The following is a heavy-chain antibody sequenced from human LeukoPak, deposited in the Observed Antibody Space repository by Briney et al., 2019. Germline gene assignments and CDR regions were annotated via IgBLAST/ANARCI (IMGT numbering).Heavy chain of an antibody. CDR3: ARKSYYDSYQHAFDI. CDR2: VYPGDSGA. D-gene: IGHD3-22*01. Sequence: GESLKISCKGSGYLFSTSWIAWVRQMPGKGLEWMGIVYPGDSGARYSPSFQGQVTMSADTSINTAYLPWSSLKASDTAIYYCARKSYYDSYQHAFDIWGQGTMVTVSS. J-gene: IGHJ3*02. V-gene: IGHV5-51*01. CDR1: GYLFSTSW.